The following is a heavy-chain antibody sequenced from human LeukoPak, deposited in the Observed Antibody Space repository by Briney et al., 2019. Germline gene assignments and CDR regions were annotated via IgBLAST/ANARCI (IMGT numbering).Heavy chain of an antibody. Sequence: SETLSLTCTVSGGSISSYYWNWIRQPPGKGLEWIGYIYYSGSTNYNASLKSRVTISVDTSKNQFSLMLNSVTAADTAVYYCAREARNSYDMLTGYLDWGQGTLVTVSS. CDR1: GGSISSYY. CDR2: IYYSGST. V-gene: IGHV4-59*01. D-gene: IGHD3-9*01. J-gene: IGHJ4*02. CDR3: AREARNSYDMLTGYLD.